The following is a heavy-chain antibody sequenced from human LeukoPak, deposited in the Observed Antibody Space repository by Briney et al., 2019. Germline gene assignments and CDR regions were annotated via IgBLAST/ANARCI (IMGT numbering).Heavy chain of an antibody. V-gene: IGHV1-2*02. D-gene: IGHD3-22*01. Sequence: ASVKVSCKASGYTFTGYYLHWLRQAPGHGLEWMGWINPNSGGTNYAQKFQGRVTMTRDTSISTAYMELSRLRSDDTAVYYCWYYYDSSNAEVNAFDIWGQGTMVTVSS. CDR2: INPNSGGT. CDR3: WYYYDSSNAEVNAFDI. J-gene: IGHJ3*02. CDR1: GYTFTGYY.